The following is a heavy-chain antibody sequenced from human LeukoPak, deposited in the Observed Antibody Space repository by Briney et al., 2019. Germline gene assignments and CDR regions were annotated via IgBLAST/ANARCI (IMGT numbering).Heavy chain of an antibody. CDR3: ARGGAARPDF. D-gene: IGHD6-6*01. CDR2: IKQDGSEK. J-gene: IGHJ4*02. V-gene: IGHV3-7*03. Sequence: GGSLRLSCAASGFTFSSYWMSWVRQAPGKGLEWVANIKQDGSEKYYVDSVKGRFTISRDNAKNSLYLQLNSLRAEDTAVYCARGGAARPDFWGQGTLVTVSS. CDR1: GFTFSSYW.